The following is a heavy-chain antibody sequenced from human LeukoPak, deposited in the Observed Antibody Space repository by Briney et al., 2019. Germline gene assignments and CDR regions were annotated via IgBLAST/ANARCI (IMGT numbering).Heavy chain of an antibody. D-gene: IGHD6-6*01. CDR3: ARHRAYSSSSPFHY. J-gene: IGHJ4*02. CDR2: TYYTGST. Sequence: SETLSHSSSVSGGSLSSSYRCWIRQPPGKGLEWIGYTYYTGSTNYNPSLKSRVTMFVDMSKNQFSLRLSSVTAADTAVYYCARHRAYSSSSPFHYWGQGPLVTVSS. V-gene: IGHV4-59*08. CDR1: GGSLSSSY.